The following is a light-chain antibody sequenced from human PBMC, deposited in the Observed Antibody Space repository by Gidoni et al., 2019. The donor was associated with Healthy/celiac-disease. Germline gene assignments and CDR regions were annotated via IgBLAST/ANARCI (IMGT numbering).Light chain of an antibody. J-gene: IGKJ4*01. Sequence: SPLSSSSRERATRASRARQGVSSYLAWYQQKPGQAPRRLIYDASNRATGIPARFSGSGSGTDFTLTISSLEPEDFAVYYCQQRSNWPPAFGGGTKVEIK. CDR2: DAS. CDR3: QQRSNWPPA. V-gene: IGKV3-11*01. CDR1: QGVSSY.